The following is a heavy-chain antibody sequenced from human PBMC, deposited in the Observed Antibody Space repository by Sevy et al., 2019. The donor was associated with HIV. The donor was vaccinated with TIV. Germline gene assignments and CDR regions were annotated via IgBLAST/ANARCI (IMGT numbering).Heavy chain of an antibody. CDR2: ISSSGSTI. D-gene: IGHD6-19*01. J-gene: IGHJ4*02. V-gene: IGHV3-11*01. CDR1: GFTFSDYY. Sequence: GGSLRFSCAASGFTFSDYYMSWIRQAPGKGLEWVSYISSSGSTIYYADSVKGRFTISRDNAKNSLYLQMNSLRAEDTAVYYCARTLTTTVYSSGWYGTFDYWGQGTLVTVSS. CDR3: ARTLTTTVYSSGWYGTFDY.